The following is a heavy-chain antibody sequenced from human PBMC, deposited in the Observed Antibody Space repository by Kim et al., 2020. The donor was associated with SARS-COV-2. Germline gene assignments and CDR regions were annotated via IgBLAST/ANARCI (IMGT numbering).Heavy chain of an antibody. Sequence: SETLSLTCAVYGGSFSGYYWSWIRQPPGKGLEWIGEINHSGSTNYNPSLKSRVTISVDTSKNQFSLKLSSVTAADTAVYYCARQRWLFPFDYWGQGTLVTVSS. CDR3: ARQRWLFPFDY. CDR2: INHSGST. CDR1: GGSFSGYY. D-gene: IGHD3-22*01. V-gene: IGHV4-34*01. J-gene: IGHJ4*02.